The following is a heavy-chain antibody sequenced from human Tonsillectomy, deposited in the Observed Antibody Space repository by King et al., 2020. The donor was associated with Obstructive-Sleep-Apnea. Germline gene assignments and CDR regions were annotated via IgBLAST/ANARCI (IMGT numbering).Heavy chain of an antibody. CDR1: GFTFDDFG. V-gene: IGHV3-20*04. CDR2: INWKGGRT. CDR3: ARDHRYCSGGRCSSTLLDI. Sequence: VQLVESGGGAVRPGGSLRLSCAASGFTFDDFGMNWVRQAPGKGLEWVSGINWKGGRTSYADSVKGQFTISRDNAKNSLYLQMNSLTAGDTALYYCARDHRYCSGGRCSSTLLDIWGQGTMVTVSS. J-gene: IGHJ3*02. D-gene: IGHD2-15*01.